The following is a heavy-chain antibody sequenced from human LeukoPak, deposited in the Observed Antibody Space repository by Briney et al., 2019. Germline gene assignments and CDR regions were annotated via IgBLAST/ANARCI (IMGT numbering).Heavy chain of an antibody. CDR1: GFTFSSYA. CDR2: ISGSGGST. J-gene: IGHJ4*02. CDR3: AKSSNSVSYYFDY. V-gene: IGHV3-23*01. Sequence: GGSLRLSCAASGFTFSSYAMSWVRQAPGKGLEWVSAISGSGGSTYYADSVKGRFTISRDNSKNTLCLQMNSLRAEDTAVYYCAKSSNSVSYYFDYWGQGTLVTVSS. D-gene: IGHD1-7*01.